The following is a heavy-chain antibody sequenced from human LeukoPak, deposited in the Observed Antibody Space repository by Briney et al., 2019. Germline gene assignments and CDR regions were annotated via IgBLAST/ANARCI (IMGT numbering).Heavy chain of an antibody. Sequence: GGSLRLSCAASGFTFSSYWMSWVRQAPGRGVEGVANIKKDGSEKYYVDSVKGRFTISRDNAKKSLYLQMNSLRAEDTAVYYCARHLSGITGYTYGRGIDYWGQGTLLTVSS. D-gene: IGHD5-18*01. CDR1: GFTFSSYW. V-gene: IGHV3-7*01. J-gene: IGHJ4*02. CDR3: ARHLSGITGYTYGRGIDY. CDR2: IKKDGSEK.